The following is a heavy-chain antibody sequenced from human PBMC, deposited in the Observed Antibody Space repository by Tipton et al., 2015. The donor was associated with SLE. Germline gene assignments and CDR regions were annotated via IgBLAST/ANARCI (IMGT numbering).Heavy chain of an antibody. D-gene: IGHD2-15*01. V-gene: IGHV3-30*18. Sequence: QLVQSGGGVVQPGRSLRLSCAASGFTFSSYGMHWVRQAPGKGLEWVAVISYDGSNKYYADSVKGRFTISRDNSKNTLYLQMNSLRAEDTAVYYCAKDRLGYCSGGSCYSGDYWGQGTLVTVSS. J-gene: IGHJ4*02. CDR2: ISYDGSNK. CDR3: AKDRLGYCSGGSCYSGDY. CDR1: GFTFSSYG.